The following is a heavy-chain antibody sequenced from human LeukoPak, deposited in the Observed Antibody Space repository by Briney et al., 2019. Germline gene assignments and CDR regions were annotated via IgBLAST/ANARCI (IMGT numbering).Heavy chain of an antibody. J-gene: IGHJ4*02. V-gene: IGHV3-49*04. Sequence: GGSLRLSCTTSGFNFGDYAMTWVRQAPGKELEWVGFIRSKIYGGTPEYAASVKGRFTISRDDSKGVAYLQMNSLKTEDTAVYYCTRDQTPYYWGQGTLVTVAS. CDR1: GFNFGDYA. CDR3: TRDQTPYY. CDR2: IRSKIYGGTP.